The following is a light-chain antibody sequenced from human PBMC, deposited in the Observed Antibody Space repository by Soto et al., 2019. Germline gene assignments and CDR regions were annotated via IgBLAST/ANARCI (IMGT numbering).Light chain of an antibody. CDR1: QTISSW. CDR3: LQDYNYPLT. J-gene: IGKJ4*01. Sequence: DIQMTQSPSTLSGSVGDRVTITCRASQTISSWLAWYQQKPGKAPKLLIYKASTLKSGVPSRFSGSGSGTEFTLTISGLQPDDFATYYCLQDYNYPLTFGGGTKVDIK. CDR2: KAS. V-gene: IGKV1-5*03.